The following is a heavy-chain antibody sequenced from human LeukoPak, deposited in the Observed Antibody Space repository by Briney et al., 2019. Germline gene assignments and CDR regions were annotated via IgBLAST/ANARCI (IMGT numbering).Heavy chain of an antibody. J-gene: IGHJ6*02. CDR1: GGTFSSYA. CDR3: AREIQESDGYNKVYYYYGMDV. D-gene: IGHD5-24*01. CDR2: INAGNGNT. V-gene: IGHV1-3*01. Sequence: ASVKVSCKASGGTFSSYAISWVRQAPGQRLEWMGWINAGNGNTKYSQKFQGRVTITRDTSASTAYMELSSLRSEDTAVYYCAREIQESDGYNKVYYYYGMDVWGQGTTVTVSS.